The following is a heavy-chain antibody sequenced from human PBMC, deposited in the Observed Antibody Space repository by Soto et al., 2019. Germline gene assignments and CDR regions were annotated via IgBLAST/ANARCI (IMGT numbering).Heavy chain of an antibody. CDR3: AHIVVAGLGYYFDY. V-gene: IGHV2-5*02. CDR2: IYWDEDT. CDR1: GFSLSSTRMA. D-gene: IGHD6-19*01. J-gene: IGHJ4*02. Sequence: QITLKESGPTLVKPTQTLTLTCTFSGFSLSSTRMAVGWIRQPPGKALEWLGLIYWDEDTRYSPFLKSRLTITTDPSKNQVVLTMSNMDPVDTARYYCAHIVVAGLGYYFDYWGQGTLVTVSS.